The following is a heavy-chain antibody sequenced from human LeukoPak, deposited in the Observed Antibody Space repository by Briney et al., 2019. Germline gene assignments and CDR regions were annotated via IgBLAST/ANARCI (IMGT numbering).Heavy chain of an antibody. J-gene: IGHJ4*02. Sequence: SGGSLRLSCAASGFSFSDYWMSWVRQAPGKGLEWVSVIYSGGSTDYADSVKGRFTISRDNSKNTLYLQMNSLRAEDTAVYYCARVLCSSGYCHYFDYWGQGNLVTVSS. CDR1: GFSFSDYW. V-gene: IGHV3-66*01. CDR3: ARVLCSSGYCHYFDY. D-gene: IGHD3-22*01. CDR2: IYSGGST.